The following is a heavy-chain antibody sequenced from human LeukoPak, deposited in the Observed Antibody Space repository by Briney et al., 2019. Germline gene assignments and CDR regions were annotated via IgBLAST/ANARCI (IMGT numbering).Heavy chain of an antibody. CDR3: ARTTSDGTGFDY. CDR2: FDPEDGET. V-gene: IGHV1-24*01. CDR1: GYTLTELS. J-gene: IGHJ4*02. D-gene: IGHD3/OR15-3a*01. Sequence: ASVKVSCKVSGYTLTELSMHWVRQAPGKGLEWMGGFDPEDGETIYAQKFQGRVTMTEDTSTDTAYMELSSLRSEDTAVYYRARTTSDGTGFDYWGQGTLVTVSS.